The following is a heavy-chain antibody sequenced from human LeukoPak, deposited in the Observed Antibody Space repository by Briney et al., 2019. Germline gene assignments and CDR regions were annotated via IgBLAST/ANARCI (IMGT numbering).Heavy chain of an antibody. CDR1: GFTFSSYS. D-gene: IGHD3-22*01. CDR3: ARQKNYYDSSGYYYAGGLDY. J-gene: IGHJ4*02. CDR2: ISSSSSYI. Sequence: GGSLRLSCAASGFTFSSYSMNWVRQAPGRGLEWVSSISSSSSYIYYADSVKGRFTISRDNAKNSLYLQMNSLRAEDTAVYYCARQKNYYDSSGYYYAGGLDYWGQGTLVTVSS. V-gene: IGHV3-21*01.